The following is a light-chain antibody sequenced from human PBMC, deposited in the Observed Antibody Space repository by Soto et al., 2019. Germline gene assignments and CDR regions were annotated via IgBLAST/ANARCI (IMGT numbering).Light chain of an antibody. CDR3: QQTRSFPLT. V-gene: IGKV1-39*01. Sequence: DIQMTQSPSSLSASVGDRVTITCRASQSIGDNLNWYQQKPGTAPNLLIYAASSLQSGVPSRFSGSGSGTDFTLTISNLQPDDAAVYYCQQTRSFPLTFGGGTKVEI. J-gene: IGKJ4*01. CDR1: QSIGDN. CDR2: AAS.